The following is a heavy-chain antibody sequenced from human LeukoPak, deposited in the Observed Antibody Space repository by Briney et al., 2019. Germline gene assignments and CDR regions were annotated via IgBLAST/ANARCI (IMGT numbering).Heavy chain of an antibody. CDR1: GYSISSGYY. CDR2: IYHSGST. V-gene: IGHV4-38-2*01. J-gene: IGHJ5*02. CDR3: ARGGDLYYDFWSGYYTGCWFDP. Sequence: TSETLSLTCAVSGYSISSGYYWGWIRPPPGKGLEWIGSIYHSGSTNYNPSLKSRVTISVDTSKNQFSLKLSSVTAADTAVYYCARGGDLYYDFWSGYYTGCWFDPWGQGTLVTVSS. D-gene: IGHD3-3*01.